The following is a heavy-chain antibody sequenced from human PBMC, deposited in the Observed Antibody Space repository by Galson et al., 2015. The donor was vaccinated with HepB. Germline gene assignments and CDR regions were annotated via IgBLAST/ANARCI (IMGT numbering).Heavy chain of an antibody. CDR3: ARDRSYASRWEEYVDY. D-gene: IGHD2-2*01. J-gene: IGHJ4*02. CDR2: ISATSARI. Sequence: SLRLSCAASGFTLSSFAMNWVRQAPGKGLEWISYISATSARIHYADSVKGRFTISRDNAKNSLSLQMNSLRDEDTAVYYCARDRSYASRWEEYVDYWGQGTPVTVSS. CDR1: GFTLSSFA. V-gene: IGHV3-48*02.